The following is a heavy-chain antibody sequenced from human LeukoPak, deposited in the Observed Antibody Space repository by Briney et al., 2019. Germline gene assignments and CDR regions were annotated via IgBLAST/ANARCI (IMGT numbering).Heavy chain of an antibody. Sequence: PSETLSLTCTVSGGSISSYYWSWIRQPPGKGLEWTGYISNSGSTNYNPSLKSRVTISIDTSKNQFSLKLSSVTAADTAVYYCARVAVAAREYFDYWGQGTLVTVSS. CDR3: ARVAVAAREYFDY. CDR2: ISNSGST. J-gene: IGHJ4*02. D-gene: IGHD6-19*01. V-gene: IGHV4-59*01. CDR1: GGSISSYY.